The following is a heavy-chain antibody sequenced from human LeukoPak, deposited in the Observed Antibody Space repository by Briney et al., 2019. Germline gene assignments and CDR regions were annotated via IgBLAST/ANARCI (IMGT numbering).Heavy chain of an antibody. V-gene: IGHV4-39*02. J-gene: IGHJ4*02. CDR2: IYYSGST. CDR3: ARLKRELLYFDD. D-gene: IGHD1-7*01. CDR1: GGSISSSSYY. Sequence: SETLSLTCTVSGGSISSSSYYWGWIRQPPGKGLEWIGSIYYSGSTYYNPSLRSRVTISVDTSKNHFSLKLSSVTAADTAVYYCARLKRELLYFDDWGQGTLVTVSS.